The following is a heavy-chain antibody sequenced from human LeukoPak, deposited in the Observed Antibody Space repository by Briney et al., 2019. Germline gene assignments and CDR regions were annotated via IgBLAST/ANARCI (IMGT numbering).Heavy chain of an antibody. CDR3: AKAGLLGAFDI. CDR2: ISSSSSYI. CDR1: GFTFSSYS. J-gene: IGHJ3*02. V-gene: IGHV3-21*04. D-gene: IGHD2-8*02. Sequence: GGSLRLSCAASGFTFSSYSMNWVRQAPGKGLEWVSSISSSSSYIYYADSVKGRFTISRDNAKNSLYLQMNSLRAEDTAVYYCAKAGLLGAFDIWGQGTMVTVSS.